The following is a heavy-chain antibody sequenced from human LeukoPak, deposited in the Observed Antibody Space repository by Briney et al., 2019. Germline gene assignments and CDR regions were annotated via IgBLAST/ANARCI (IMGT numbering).Heavy chain of an antibody. CDR2: ISSSGSTI. Sequence: PGGSLRLSCAASGFTFSSYEMNWVRQAPGKGLEWVSYISSSGSTIYYADSVKGRFTISRDNAKNSLCLQMNSLRAEDTAVYYCARDRSMVRGVDYFDYWGQGTLVTVSS. D-gene: IGHD3-10*01. CDR3: ARDRSMVRGVDYFDY. J-gene: IGHJ4*02. CDR1: GFTFSSYE. V-gene: IGHV3-48*03.